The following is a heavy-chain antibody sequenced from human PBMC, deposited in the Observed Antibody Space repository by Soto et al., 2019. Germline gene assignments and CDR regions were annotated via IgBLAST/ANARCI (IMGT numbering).Heavy chain of an antibody. CDR2: IWYDGSNK. D-gene: IGHD2-2*01. CDR3: ARDGFRYCSSTSCPSAGDY. J-gene: IGHJ4*02. CDR1: GCTFSSYG. V-gene: IGHV3-33*01. Sequence: GGSLRLSCAASGCTFSSYGMHWVRQAPGKGLEWVAVIWYDGSNKYYADSVKGRFTISGDNSKNTLYLQMNSLRAEDTAVYYCARDGFRYCSSTSCPSAGDYWGQGTLVTVSS.